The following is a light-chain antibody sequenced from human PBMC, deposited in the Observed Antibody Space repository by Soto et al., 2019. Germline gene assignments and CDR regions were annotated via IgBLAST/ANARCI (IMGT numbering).Light chain of an antibody. CDR2: GAS. CDR3: QQYGSSPPLT. V-gene: IGKV3-20*01. J-gene: IGKJ5*01. CDR1: QSVSSSY. Sequence: EIVLTQSPGTLSLSPGERATLSCRASQSVSSSYLAWYQQKPGQAPRLLIYGASSRGTGIPDRFRGSGYGTDFTLTISRLEPEDFAVYYCQQYGSSPPLTFGQGTRLEI.